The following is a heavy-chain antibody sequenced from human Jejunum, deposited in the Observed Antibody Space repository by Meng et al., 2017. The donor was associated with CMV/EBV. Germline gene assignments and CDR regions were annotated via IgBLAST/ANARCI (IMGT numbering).Heavy chain of an antibody. CDR2: VDSYGGST. D-gene: IGHD1-26*01. J-gene: IGHJ3*02. Sequence: FTVSTYWMHGVRQVPGEGLVWVSRVDSYGGSTTYADSVRGRFTISRDNAKNTLYLQMNSLRAEDTAVYYCASRVGVVGATHGAFDIWGQGTMVTVSS. CDR3: ASRVGVVGATHGAFDI. CDR1: FTVSTYW. V-gene: IGHV3-74*01.